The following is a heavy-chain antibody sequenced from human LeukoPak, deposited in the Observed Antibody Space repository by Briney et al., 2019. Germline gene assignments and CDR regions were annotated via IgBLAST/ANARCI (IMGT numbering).Heavy chain of an antibody. D-gene: IGHD3-10*01. J-gene: IGHJ4*02. CDR2: ISSSGSTI. V-gene: IGHV3-11*01. Sequence: GGSLRLSCAVSGFTFSDYYMTWIRQAPGKGLEWVSFISSSGSTIYYADSVKGRFTISRDNAKNSLYLQMNSLRAEGTAVYYCARDLGVTMVRGAYDYWGQGTLVTVSS. CDR1: GFTFSDYY. CDR3: ARDLGVTMVRGAYDY.